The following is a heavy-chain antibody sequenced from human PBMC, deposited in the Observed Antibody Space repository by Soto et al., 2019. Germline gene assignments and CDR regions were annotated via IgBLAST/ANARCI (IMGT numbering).Heavy chain of an antibody. CDR3: AKGGIATRPRGFAS. D-gene: IGHD6-6*01. J-gene: IGHJ4*02. CDR2: ISGGGGGT. Sequence: EVPLLESGGGLVQPGGSLRLSCAASGFTFTTYAMSWVRQAPGKGLEWVSAISGGGGGTYYADSVKGRFTISRDNSKNTLYLKVNSLRDEDTAIYYCAKGGIATRPRGFASWGQGTLVTVS. V-gene: IGHV3-23*01. CDR1: GFTFTTYA.